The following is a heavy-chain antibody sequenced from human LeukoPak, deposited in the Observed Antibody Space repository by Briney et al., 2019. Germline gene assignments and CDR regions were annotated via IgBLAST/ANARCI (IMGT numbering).Heavy chain of an antibody. CDR3: ARGPYSNYGIMDV. J-gene: IGHJ6*04. CDR1: GGSFSGYY. Sequence: SETLSLTCAVYGGSFSGYYWSWIRQPPGKGQEWIGEINHSGSTNYNPSLKSRVTISVDTSKNQFSLKLSSVTAADTAVCYCARGPYSNYGIMDVWGKGTAVTVSS. D-gene: IGHD4-11*01. CDR2: INHSGST. V-gene: IGHV4-34*01.